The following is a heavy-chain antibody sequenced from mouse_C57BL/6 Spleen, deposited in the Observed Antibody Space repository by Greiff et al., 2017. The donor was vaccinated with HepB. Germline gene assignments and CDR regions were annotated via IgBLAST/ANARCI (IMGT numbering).Heavy chain of an antibody. V-gene: IGHV1-5*01. J-gene: IGHJ3*01. Sequence: VQLKQSGTVLARPGASVKMSCKTSGYTFTSYWMHWVKQRPGQGLEWIGAIYPGNSDTSYNQKFKGKAKLTAVTSASTAYMELSSLTNEDSAVYYCTRSPYYYGSSYPLFAYWGQGTLVTVSA. D-gene: IGHD1-1*01. CDR1: GYTFTSYW. CDR3: TRSPYYYGSSYPLFAY. CDR2: IYPGNSDT.